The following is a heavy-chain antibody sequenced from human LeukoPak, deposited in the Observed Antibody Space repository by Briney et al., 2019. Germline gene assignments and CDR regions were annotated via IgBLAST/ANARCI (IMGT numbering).Heavy chain of an antibody. Sequence: GGSLRLSCAASGFTFSSYSMSWVRQAPGKGLEWVSYISSSSSTIYYADSVKGRFTISRDNAKNSLYLQMNSLRAEDTAVYYCAIDWVVVPAAHPFDYWGQGTLVTVSS. V-gene: IGHV3-48*01. CDR3: AIDWVVVPAAHPFDY. CDR1: GFTFSSYS. J-gene: IGHJ4*02. CDR2: ISSSSSTI. D-gene: IGHD2-2*01.